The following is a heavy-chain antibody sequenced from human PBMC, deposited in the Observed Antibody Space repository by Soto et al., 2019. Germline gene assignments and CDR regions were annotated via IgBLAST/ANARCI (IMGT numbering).Heavy chain of an antibody. CDR3: ARNYGSRNYRPDAFDI. Sequence: ASVKVSCKASGYTFTDYYIHWVRQAPGQGLEWMGWINPNSGGTNYAQKFQGWVTMTRDTSISTAYMELSRLTSDDTAVYYCARNYGSRNYRPDAFDIWGQGTMVTVSS. V-gene: IGHV1-2*04. CDR2: INPNSGGT. CDR1: GYTFTDYY. J-gene: IGHJ3*02. D-gene: IGHD3-10*01.